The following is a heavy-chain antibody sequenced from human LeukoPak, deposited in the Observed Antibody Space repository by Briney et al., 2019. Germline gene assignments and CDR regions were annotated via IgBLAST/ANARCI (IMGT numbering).Heavy chain of an antibody. CDR2: IYYSGST. V-gene: IGHV4-38-2*02. Sequence: PSETLSLTCTVSGYSISSAYYWGWIRQPPGKGLEWIGYIYYSGSTYYNPSLKSRVTISVDTSKNQFSLKLSSVTAADTAVYYCARDRMCSSTSCPPDAFDIWGQGTMVTVSS. D-gene: IGHD2-2*01. CDR1: GYSISSAYY. J-gene: IGHJ3*02. CDR3: ARDRMCSSTSCPPDAFDI.